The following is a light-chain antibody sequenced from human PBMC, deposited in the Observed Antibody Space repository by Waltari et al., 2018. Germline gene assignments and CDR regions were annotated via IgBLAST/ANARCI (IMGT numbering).Light chain of an antibody. CDR3: MQGTHWPYT. CDR1: QSLVHSDGNTH. J-gene: IGKJ2*01. CDR2: RVS. V-gene: IGKV2-30*02. Sequence: VVMTQSPLSLSVTLGQAASISCNSRQSLVHSDGNTHLNWFQQRPGQSPRRLIYRVSNRDSGVPDRFSGSGSGTDFTLKINKVEAEDVGIYYCMQGTHWPYTFGQGTKLDIK.